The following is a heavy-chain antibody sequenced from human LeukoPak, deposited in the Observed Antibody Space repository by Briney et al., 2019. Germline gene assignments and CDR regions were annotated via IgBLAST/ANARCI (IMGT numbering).Heavy chain of an antibody. CDR1: GFTFSSHA. J-gene: IGHJ4*02. D-gene: IGHD6-13*01. CDR2: IGTGIVDT. V-gene: IGHV3-23*01. Sequence: GGSLRLSCAASGFTFSSHAMSWVRQAPGKGLEWVSVIGTGIVDTYYADSVKGRFTISRDNSKSTVYLQLNSLRAEDTAVYYCAKRVAAPGRTYYFDHWGQGTLVIVSS. CDR3: AKRVAAPGRTYYFDH.